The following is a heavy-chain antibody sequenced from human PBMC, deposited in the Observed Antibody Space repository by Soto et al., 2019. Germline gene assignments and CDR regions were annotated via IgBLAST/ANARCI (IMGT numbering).Heavy chain of an antibody. CDR1: GYTFTSYA. CDR2: INAGNGNT. V-gene: IGHV1-3*01. J-gene: IGHJ5*02. Sequence: ASVKVSCKASGYTFTSYAMHWVRQAPGQRLEWMGWINAGNGNTKYSQKFQGRVTITRDTSASTAYMELSSLRSEDTAVYYCARDRTVLRFLEWSTNNWFDPWGQGTLVTVSS. D-gene: IGHD3-3*01. CDR3: ARDRTVLRFLEWSTNNWFDP.